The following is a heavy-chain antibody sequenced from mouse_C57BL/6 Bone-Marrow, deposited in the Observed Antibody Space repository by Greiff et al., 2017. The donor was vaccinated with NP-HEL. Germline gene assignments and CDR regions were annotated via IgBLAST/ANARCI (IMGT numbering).Heavy chain of an antibody. CDR2: IYPGSGNT. V-gene: IGHV1-76*01. Sequence: VQLQQSGAELVRPGASVKLSCKASGYTFTDYYINWVKQRPGQGLEWIARIYPGSGNTYYNEKFKGKATLTAEKSSSTAYMQLSSLTSEDSAVYFCARWILDYWGQGTTLTVSS. J-gene: IGHJ2*01. CDR1: GYTFTDYY. CDR3: ARWILDY.